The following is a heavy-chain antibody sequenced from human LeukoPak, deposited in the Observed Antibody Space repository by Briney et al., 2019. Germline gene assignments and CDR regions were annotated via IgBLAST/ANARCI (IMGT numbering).Heavy chain of an antibody. Sequence: PSETLSLTCAVYGGSFSGYYWSWICQPPGKGLEWIGEINHSGSTNYNPSLKSRVTISVDTSKNQFSLKLSSVTAADTAVYYCARVWYYYDSSGYRPVFAFDIWGQGTMVTVSS. V-gene: IGHV4-34*01. CDR1: GGSFSGYY. CDR3: ARVWYYYDSSGYRPVFAFDI. D-gene: IGHD3-22*01. J-gene: IGHJ3*02. CDR2: INHSGST.